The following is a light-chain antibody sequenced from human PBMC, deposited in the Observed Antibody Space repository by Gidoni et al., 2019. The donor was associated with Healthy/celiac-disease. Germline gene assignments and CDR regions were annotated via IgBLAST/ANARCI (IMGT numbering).Light chain of an antibody. CDR3: QQSNSTLIT. V-gene: IGKV1-39*01. CDR1: QSISSY. J-gene: IGKJ5*01. CDR2: AAS. Sequence: DIQMTQSPSSLSASVGDRVTITCRASQSISSYLNWYQQKPGKAPKLLIYAASSLQSGVPSRFSGSGSGTDFTLTISSLQPEDFATYYWQQSNSTLITFGQGTRLEIK.